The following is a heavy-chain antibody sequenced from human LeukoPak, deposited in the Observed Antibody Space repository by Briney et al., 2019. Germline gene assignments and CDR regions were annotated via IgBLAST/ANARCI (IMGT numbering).Heavy chain of an antibody. CDR3: ARGVEPLAANTLAY. D-gene: IGHD1-14*01. CDR2: LYSDGNT. CDR1: GFTVITND. Sequence: GGSLRLSCAASGFTVITNDMTWVRQAPGKGLEWVSVLYSDGNTKYSDSVQGRFTISRDNSNNTLYLEMNSLSPDDTAVYYCARGVEPLAANTLAYWGQGTLVTVSS. J-gene: IGHJ4*02. V-gene: IGHV3-53*01.